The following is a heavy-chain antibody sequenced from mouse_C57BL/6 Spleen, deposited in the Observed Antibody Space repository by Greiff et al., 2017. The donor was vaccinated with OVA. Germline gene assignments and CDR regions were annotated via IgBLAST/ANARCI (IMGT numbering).Heavy chain of an antibody. J-gene: IGHJ3*01. V-gene: IGHV5-4*01. D-gene: IGHD1-1*01. CDR1: GFTFSSYA. CDR2: ISDGGSYT. CDR3: ARGGTTGFAY. Sequence: EVQLVESGGGLVKPGGSLKLSCAASGFTFSSYAMSWVRQTPEKRLEWVATISDGGSYTYYPDNVKGRFTISRDNAKNNLYLQMSHLKSEDTAMYYCARGGTTGFAYWGQGTLVTVSA.